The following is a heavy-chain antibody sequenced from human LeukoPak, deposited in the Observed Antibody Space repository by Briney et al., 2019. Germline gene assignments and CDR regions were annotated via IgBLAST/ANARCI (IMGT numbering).Heavy chain of an antibody. J-gene: IGHJ4*02. V-gene: IGHV3-23*01. CDR1: GFAFNMFA. CDR2: LSRGGSTT. CDR3: ARQQRIRHCSEGVCTEGYYFDY. D-gene: IGHD2-15*01. Sequence: GGSLRLSCAGTGFAFNMFAIDWVRQAPGKGLEWVSGLSRGGSTTNYADSVKGRFTISRDKSQNSVFLQLNSLRPEDTAVYYCARQQRIRHCSEGVCTEGYYFDYWGQGTLVTVSS.